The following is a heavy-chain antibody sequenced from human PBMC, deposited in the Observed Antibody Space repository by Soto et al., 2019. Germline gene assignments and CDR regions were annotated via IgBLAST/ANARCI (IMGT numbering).Heavy chain of an antibody. CDR2: INHSVST. D-gene: IGHD3-10*01. Sequence: QVQLQQWGAGLLKPSETLSLTCAVYGGSFSGYYWSWIRQPPGKGLEWFGEINHSVSTNYNPSLKSRVTISVDTSKNQFSLKLSSVTAADTAVYYCASSYYGSGSYSPRYYMDVWGKGTTVTVSS. CDR3: ASSYYGSGSYSPRYYMDV. CDR1: GGSFSGYY. V-gene: IGHV4-34*01. J-gene: IGHJ6*03.